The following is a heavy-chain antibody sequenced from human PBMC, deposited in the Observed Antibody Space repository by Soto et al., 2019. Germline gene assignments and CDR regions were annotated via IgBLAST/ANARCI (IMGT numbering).Heavy chain of an antibody. CDR3: ARGLRWGSYFFDY. Sequence: QVQLQESGPGLVKPSQTLSLTCTVSGGSISSGDYYWSWIRQPPGKGLEWIGYIYYSGSTYYNPSLKSRITISVDTSKNQFSPKLSSVTAADTGGYYCARGLRWGSYFFDYWGQGTLVTVSS. CDR2: IYYSGST. CDR1: GGSISSGDYY. J-gene: IGHJ4*02. V-gene: IGHV4-30-4*01. D-gene: IGHD3-16*01.